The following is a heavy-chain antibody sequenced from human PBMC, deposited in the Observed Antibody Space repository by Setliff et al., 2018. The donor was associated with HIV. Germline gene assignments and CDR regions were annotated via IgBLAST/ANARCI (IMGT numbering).Heavy chain of an antibody. D-gene: IGHD3-22*01. CDR1: GGSISSRY. J-gene: IGHJ4*02. CDR2: LYYNGNT. V-gene: IGHV4-59*11. CDR3: ARTHSGYFPYYFDY. Sequence: ETLSLTCTVSGGSISSRYWSWIRLPPGKGLEWIGTLYYNGNTNSNPSLKSRVTISGDTSKNLFSLKLTSVTPADTAVYYCARTHSGYFPYYFDYWGQGTLVTVSS.